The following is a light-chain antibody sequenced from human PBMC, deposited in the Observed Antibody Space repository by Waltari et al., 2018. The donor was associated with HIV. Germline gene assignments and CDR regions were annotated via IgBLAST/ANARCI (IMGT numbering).Light chain of an antibody. J-gene: IGLJ2*01. CDR2: AVT. V-gene: IGLV2-18*02. CDR1: NSALGGYTR. Sequence: QSALTQPPSVSGSPGQSVTISCAGTNSALGGYTRVSWYHQPPGPAPTRLIYAVTNRPSWFPGRFSASKSGTTASLTISGLQAGDEGDYYCSSYSATNTVVFGGGTKLTVL. CDR3: SSYSATNTVV.